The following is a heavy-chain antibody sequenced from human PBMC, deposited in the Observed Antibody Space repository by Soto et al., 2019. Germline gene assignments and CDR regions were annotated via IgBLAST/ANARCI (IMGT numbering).Heavy chain of an antibody. J-gene: IGHJ4*02. D-gene: IGHD6-6*01. CDR3: ARARAEYSSSFSYYFDS. V-gene: IGHV1-18*01. CDR2: ISVHTGDT. CDR1: GYTFRTYG. Sequence: QVQLVQSGSEVKKPGASVKVSCKASGYTFRTYGITWVRQAPGQGLEWVAWISVHTGDTKYAQKLQGRVSLTTDTFTTTAYIELRGLKSDDTAIYYCARARAEYSSSFSYYFDSWGQGTLVTVSS.